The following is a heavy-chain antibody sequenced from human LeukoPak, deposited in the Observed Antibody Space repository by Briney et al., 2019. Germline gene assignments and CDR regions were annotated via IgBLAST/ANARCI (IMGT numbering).Heavy chain of an antibody. CDR3: AHLVVTIDWRSYFDY. CDR2: IYYNDDK. CDR1: DFSLSTPGMG. D-gene: IGHD3-9*01. Sequence: SGPTLVKPTQTLTLTCTFSDFSLSTPGMGVRWIRQPPGKALEWLAFIYYNDDKRYSPSLRSRLTITRDTSKNQVVLAMTNMDPVDTATYYCAHLVVTIDWRSYFDYWGHGALVTVSS. V-gene: IGHV2-5*01. J-gene: IGHJ4*01.